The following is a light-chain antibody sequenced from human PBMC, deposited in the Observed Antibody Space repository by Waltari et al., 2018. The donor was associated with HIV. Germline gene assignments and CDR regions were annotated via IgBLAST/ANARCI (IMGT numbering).Light chain of an antibody. J-gene: IGLJ2*01. CDR2: DVS. V-gene: IGLV2-23*02. Sequence: QAALTQPASVSGSPGQSITISCTGTSSDVGAYNYVSWYQQHSGKAPKLMIYDVSKRPSGVSNRFSGSKSGNTASLTISGLQAEDEADYYCCSYGGIITWVFGGGT. CDR3: CSYGGIITWV. CDR1: SSDVGAYNY.